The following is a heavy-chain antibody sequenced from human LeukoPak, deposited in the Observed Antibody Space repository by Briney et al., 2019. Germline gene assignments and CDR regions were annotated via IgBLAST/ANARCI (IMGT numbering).Heavy chain of an antibody. D-gene: IGHD1-26*01. CDR3: AGSVGATYYFDY. V-gene: IGHV4-59*08. Sequence: SETLSLTCTVSGGSISSYYWSWIRQPPGKGLEWIGYIYYSGSTNYNPSLKSRVTISVDTSKNQFSLKLSSVTAADTAVYYCAGSVGATYYFDYWGQGTLATVSS. CDR1: GGSISSYY. CDR2: IYYSGST. J-gene: IGHJ4*02.